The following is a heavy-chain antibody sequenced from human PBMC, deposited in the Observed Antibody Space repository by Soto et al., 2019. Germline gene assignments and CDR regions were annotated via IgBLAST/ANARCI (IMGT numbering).Heavy chain of an antibody. CDR1: GGSISSYY. V-gene: IGHV4-59*01. Sequence: SEILSLTCTVSGGSISSYYWSWIRQPPGKGLEWIGYIYYSGSTNYNPSLKSRVTISVDTSKNQFSLKLSSVTAADTAVYYCARERAQMGLAYYYYYMDVWGKGTTVTVSS. CDR3: ARERAQMGLAYYYYYMDV. CDR2: IYYSGST. D-gene: IGHD1-26*01. J-gene: IGHJ6*03.